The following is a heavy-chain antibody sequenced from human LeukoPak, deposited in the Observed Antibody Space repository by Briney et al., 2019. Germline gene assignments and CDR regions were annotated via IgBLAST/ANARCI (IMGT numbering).Heavy chain of an antibody. CDR1: PGSISSYY. J-gene: IGHJ6*02. V-gene: IGHV4-59*01. D-gene: IGHD2-15*01. CDR2: IYYSGST. Sequence: SETLSLTCIVSPGSISSYYWSWIRQPPGKGLEWIGYIYYSGSTNYNPSLKSRVTISVDTSKNQFSLKLSSVTAADTAVYYCARLPVRSWDYYYYGMDVWGQGTTVTVSS. CDR3: ARLPVRSWDYYYYGMDV.